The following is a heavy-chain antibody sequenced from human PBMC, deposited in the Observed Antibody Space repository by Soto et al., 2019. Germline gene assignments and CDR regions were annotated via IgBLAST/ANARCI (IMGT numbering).Heavy chain of an antibody. J-gene: IGHJ4*02. CDR1: GYTFSSYG. V-gene: IGHV1-18*01. CDR2: TNCYNGNT. Sequence: VQVVQSGAEVKKPGASVKVSCKTSGYTFSSYGISWVRQAPGQGLEWMGWTNCYNGNTNYAPKFQGRVTMTIDTSTSTAYMELRSLRSDDTAVYYWARVWFGELSSDYWGQGTLVTVSS. D-gene: IGHD3-10*01. CDR3: ARVWFGELSSDY.